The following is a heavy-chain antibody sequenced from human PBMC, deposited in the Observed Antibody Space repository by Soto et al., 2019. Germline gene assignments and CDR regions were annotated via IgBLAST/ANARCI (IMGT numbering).Heavy chain of an antibody. J-gene: IGHJ4*02. V-gene: IGHV4-34*01. CDR1: GGSFSGYY. D-gene: IGHD4-17*01. CDR2: INHSGST. Sequence: SETLSLTCAVYGGSFSGYYLSWIRQPPGKGLEWIGEINHSGSTNYNPSLKSRVTISVDTSKNQFSLKLSSVTAADTAVYYCARGLMTTVVTPFDYWGQGTLVTVSS. CDR3: ARGLMTTVVTPFDY.